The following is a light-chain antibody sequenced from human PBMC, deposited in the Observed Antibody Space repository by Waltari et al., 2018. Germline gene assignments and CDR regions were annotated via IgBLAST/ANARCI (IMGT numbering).Light chain of an antibody. CDR1: SSDVGTYKY. CDR3: SSYTSSTTLLV. V-gene: IGLV2-14*03. CDR2: DVS. J-gene: IGLJ1*01. Sequence: QSALTQPASVSGSPGQSITISCIGTSSDVGTYKYVSWYQRHPGKAPKLLIYDVSHRPSGVSNRLSGSKSGNTASLTISGLQAEDGADYYCSSYTSSTTLLVFGTGTKVTVL.